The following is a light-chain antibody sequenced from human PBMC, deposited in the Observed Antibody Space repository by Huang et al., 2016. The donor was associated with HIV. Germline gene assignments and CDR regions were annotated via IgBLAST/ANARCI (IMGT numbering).Light chain of an antibody. CDR3: MQVTQWPPYT. J-gene: IGKJ2*01. V-gene: IGKV2D-30*01. CDR1: RSLVYSDGNTD. CDR2: KVS. Sequence: DVVVTQSPLSLPVTLGQPASISCRSSRSLVYSDGNTDLNWFQQRPGPSPGCLTYKVSNWDSGVPDRLSGSESGTDFTLKISRVEAEDVGVYYCMQVTQWPPYTFGQGTTGDQT.